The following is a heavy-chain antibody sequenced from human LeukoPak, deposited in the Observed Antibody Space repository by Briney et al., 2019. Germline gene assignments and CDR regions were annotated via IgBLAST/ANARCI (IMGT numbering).Heavy chain of an antibody. CDR1: GYTFTNFA. D-gene: IGHD6-19*01. CDR3: ARDLYSSGWTDAFDI. Sequence: ASVKVSCKASGYTFTNFAIHWVRQAPGQGLEWMGWINPNSGDTNYSQKFQGRVSMTRDTSINTAYMELSRLTSDDTAVYYRARDLYSSGWTDAFDIWGQGTMVTVSS. V-gene: IGHV1-2*02. J-gene: IGHJ3*02. CDR2: INPNSGDT.